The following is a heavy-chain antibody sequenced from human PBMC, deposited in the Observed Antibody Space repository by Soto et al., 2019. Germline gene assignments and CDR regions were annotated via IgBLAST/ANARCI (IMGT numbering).Heavy chain of an antibody. D-gene: IGHD3-3*01. Sequence: SETLSLTCTVSGGSVNGGSYYWSWIRQPPGKGLEWIGYVYYTGRTNYNPSLKSRVTISLDTSKNQFSLMLTSVTAADTAVYYCARDFDYFDYWGQGTVVTVSS. CDR3: ARDFDYFDY. J-gene: IGHJ4*02. CDR2: VYYTGRT. CDR1: GGSVNGGSYY. V-gene: IGHV4-61*01.